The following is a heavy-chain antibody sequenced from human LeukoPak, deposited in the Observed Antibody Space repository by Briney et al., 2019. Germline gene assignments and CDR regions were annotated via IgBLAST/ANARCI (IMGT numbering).Heavy chain of an antibody. CDR2: ISSSSSYI. J-gene: IGHJ4*02. CDR3: ARGEDYYDSSGPIDY. V-gene: IGHV3-21*01. Sequence: GGSLRLSCAASGFTFSSYSMNWVRQAPGKGLEWVSSISSSSSYIYYADSVKGRFTISRDNAKNSLYLQMNSLRAEDTAVYYCARGEDYYDSSGPIDYWGQGTLVTVSS. CDR1: GFTFSSYS. D-gene: IGHD3-22*01.